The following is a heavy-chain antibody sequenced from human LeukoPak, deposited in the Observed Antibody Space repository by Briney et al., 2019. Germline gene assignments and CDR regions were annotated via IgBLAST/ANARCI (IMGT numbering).Heavy chain of an antibody. Sequence: GSSVKVSCKASGGTFSSYAISWVRQAPGQGLEWMGGIIPIFGTANYAQKFQGRATITADESTSTAYMELSSLRSEDTAVYYCARVRFSDDILTGPFDYWGQGTLVTVSS. V-gene: IGHV1-69*01. CDR2: IIPIFGTA. D-gene: IGHD3-9*01. CDR3: ARVRFSDDILTGPFDY. J-gene: IGHJ4*02. CDR1: GGTFSSYA.